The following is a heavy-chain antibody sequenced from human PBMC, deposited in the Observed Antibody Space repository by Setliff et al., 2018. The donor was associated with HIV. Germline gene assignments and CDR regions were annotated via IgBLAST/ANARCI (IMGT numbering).Heavy chain of an antibody. D-gene: IGHD3-3*01. CDR1: GGSIRNYY. CDR3: ARGLTIFGVATPGIYSFMDV. CDR2: IYYSGST. Sequence: SETLSLTCSVSGGSIRNYYWSWIRQPPGKGLEWIGNIYYSGSTSYNPSFKSRVTISVDKSKNQFSLKLTSVTAADTAVYYCARGLTIFGVATPGIYSFMDVWGKGTTVTVSS. J-gene: IGHJ6*03. V-gene: IGHV4-59*12.